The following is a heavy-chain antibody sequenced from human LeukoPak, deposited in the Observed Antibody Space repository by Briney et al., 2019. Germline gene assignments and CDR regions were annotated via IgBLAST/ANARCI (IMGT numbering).Heavy chain of an antibody. J-gene: IGHJ4*02. CDR2: IKQDGSEK. D-gene: IGHD6-6*01. CDR1: GITVSTNY. Sequence: PGGSLRLSCAASGITVSTNYMSWVRQAPGKGLEWVANIKQDGSEKYYVDSVKGRFTISRDNAKNSLYLQMNSLRAEDTVVYYCARGSSSFDYWGQGTLVTVSS. V-gene: IGHV3-7*01. CDR3: ARGSSSFDY.